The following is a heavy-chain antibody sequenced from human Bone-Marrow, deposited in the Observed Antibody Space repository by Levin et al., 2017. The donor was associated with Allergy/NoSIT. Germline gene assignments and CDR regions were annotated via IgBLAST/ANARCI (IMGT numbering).Heavy chain of an antibody. CDR3: ARGGTDIVVVPAAINWFDP. CDR2: INHSGST. D-gene: IGHD2-2*01. V-gene: IGHV4-34*01. Sequence: SETLSLTCAVYGGSFSGYYWSWIRQPPGKGLEWIGEINHSGSTNYNPSLKSRVTISVDTSKNQFSLKLSSVTAADTAVYYCARGGTDIVVVPAAINWFDPWGQGTLVTVSS. J-gene: IGHJ5*02. CDR1: GGSFSGYY.